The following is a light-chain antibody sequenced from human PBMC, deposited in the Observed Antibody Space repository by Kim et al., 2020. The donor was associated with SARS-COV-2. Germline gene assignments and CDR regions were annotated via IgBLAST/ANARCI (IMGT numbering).Light chain of an antibody. CDR2: GNS. V-gene: IGLV1-40*01. CDR1: NSNIGAGYE. Sequence: QGVPISCTGSNSNIGAGYEVHWYQQLPGTAPKLLIFGNSNRPSGVPDRFSGSKSGTSASLAITGLQAEDETGYYCQSYDSSLSGYVFGTGTKVTVL. CDR3: QSYDSSLSGYV. J-gene: IGLJ1*01.